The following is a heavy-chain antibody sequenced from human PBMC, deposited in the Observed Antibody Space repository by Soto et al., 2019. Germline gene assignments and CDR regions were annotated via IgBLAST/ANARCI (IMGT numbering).Heavy chain of an antibody. D-gene: IGHD6-13*01. CDR2: IIPILGIA. Sequence: QVQLVQSGAEVKKPGSSVKVSCKASGGTFSSYTISWVRQAPGQGLEWMGRIIPILGIANYAQKFQGRVTITADQSTSTAYMELSSLRSEDTAVYYCARARQQLGPYYFDYWGQGTLVTVSS. V-gene: IGHV1-69*02. J-gene: IGHJ4*02. CDR1: GGTFSSYT. CDR3: ARARQQLGPYYFDY.